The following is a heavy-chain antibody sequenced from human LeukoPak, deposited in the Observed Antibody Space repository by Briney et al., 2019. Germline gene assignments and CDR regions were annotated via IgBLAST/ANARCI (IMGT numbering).Heavy chain of an antibody. Sequence: GGSLRLSCAASGFTFDDYGMSWVRQAPGKGLEWVSGISWNGISTGYADSVKGRFTISRHNAKNSLYRQMNSLRAEDTAVYYCARVPAGVIGMKDAFDIWGQGTMVTVSS. CDR1: GFTFDDYG. CDR2: ISWNGIST. J-gene: IGHJ3*02. D-gene: IGHD3-16*02. CDR3: ARVPAGVIGMKDAFDI. V-gene: IGHV3-20*04.